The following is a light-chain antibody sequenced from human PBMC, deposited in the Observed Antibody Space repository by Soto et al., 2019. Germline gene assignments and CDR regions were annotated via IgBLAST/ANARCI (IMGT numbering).Light chain of an antibody. CDR1: GSDVGAYNY. J-gene: IGLJ1*01. CDR3: YSYTSSSTYV. Sequence: QSALTQPASVSGSPGQSITISCSGTGSDVGAYNYVSWYQQHPAKAPKLMIYDVNNRPSGVSDRFSGSKSGDTASLTISWLQAEDEADYYCYSYTSSSTYVFGSGTKVTVL. V-gene: IGLV2-14*01. CDR2: DVN.